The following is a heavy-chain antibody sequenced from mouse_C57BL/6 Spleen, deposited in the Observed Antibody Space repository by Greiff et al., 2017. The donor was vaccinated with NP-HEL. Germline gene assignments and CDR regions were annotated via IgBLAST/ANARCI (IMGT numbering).Heavy chain of an antibody. CDR3: AGYDYGGPFPY. V-gene: IGHV1-50*01. Sequence: VQLQQSGAELVKPGASVKLSCKASGYTFTSYWMQWVKQRPGQGLEWIGEIDPSDSYTNYNQKFKGKATLTVDRSSSTAYMQLSSLTSEDSAVYYCAGYDYGGPFPYWGQGTLVTVSA. CDR1: GYTFTSYW. D-gene: IGHD2-4*01. CDR2: IDPSDSYT. J-gene: IGHJ3*01.